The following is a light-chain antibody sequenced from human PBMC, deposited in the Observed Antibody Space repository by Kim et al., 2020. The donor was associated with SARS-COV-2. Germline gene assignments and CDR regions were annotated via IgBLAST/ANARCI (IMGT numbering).Light chain of an antibody. CDR3: QHRRTWPLT. CDR2: DAS. CDR1: QYIDNW. V-gene: IGKV3-11*01. J-gene: IGKJ2*01. Sequence: EIVLTQSPVTLSLSPGQRATLSCRASQYIDNWLAWYQQKPGQVPRLLIYDASNRATGIPVRFSGSGSGTDFTLTISSLEPEDFAVYYCQHRRTWPLTFGQGTKLEI.